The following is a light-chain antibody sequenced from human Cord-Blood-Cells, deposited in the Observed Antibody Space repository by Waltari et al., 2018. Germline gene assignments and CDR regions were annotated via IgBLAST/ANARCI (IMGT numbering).Light chain of an antibody. CDR3: QQSYSTPYT. V-gene: IGKV1-39*01. Sequence: DIQMPQSHSSLSASVGDRVNITCRASQSISSYLNWYQQKPGKAPKLLIYAASSLQSGVPSRFSGSGSGTDFTLTISSLQPEDFATYYCQQSYSTPYTFGQGTKLEIK. J-gene: IGKJ2*01. CDR1: QSISSY. CDR2: AAS.